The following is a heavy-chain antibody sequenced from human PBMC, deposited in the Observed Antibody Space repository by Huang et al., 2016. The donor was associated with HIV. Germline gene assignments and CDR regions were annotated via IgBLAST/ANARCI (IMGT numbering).Heavy chain of an antibody. CDR3: AHSWDYYGSGSRSGWFDP. J-gene: IGHJ5*02. Sequence: QITLKESGPTLVKPRQTLTLTCTFSGFSLSSSGVGVGWIRQPPGKALEWLALIYWDDDKRYNPSLKNRLTITKETSKNQVLLIMTNMDPVDTATYYCAHSWDYYGSGSRSGWFDPWGQGTLVTVSS. CDR1: GFSLSSSGVG. D-gene: IGHD3-10*01. V-gene: IGHV2-5*02. CDR2: IYWDDDK.